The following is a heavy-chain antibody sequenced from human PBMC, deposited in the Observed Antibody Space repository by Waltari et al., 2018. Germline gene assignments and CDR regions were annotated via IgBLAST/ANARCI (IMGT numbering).Heavy chain of an antibody. D-gene: IGHD3-16*02. Sequence: QLQLQESGPGLVKPSETLSLTCTVSGGSISSSSYYWGWIRQPPGKGLEWIGSIYYSGSTYYNPSLKSRVTISVDTSKNQFSLKLSSVTAADTAVYYCARDFIPGGAPPDMDVWGKGTTVTVSS. CDR2: IYYSGST. V-gene: IGHV4-39*07. J-gene: IGHJ6*03. CDR1: GGSISSSSYY. CDR3: ARDFIPGGAPPDMDV.